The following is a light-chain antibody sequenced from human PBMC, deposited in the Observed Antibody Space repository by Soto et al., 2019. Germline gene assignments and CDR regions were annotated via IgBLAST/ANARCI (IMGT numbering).Light chain of an antibody. CDR3: QQYDDSRPVT. CDR1: QSVSSSN. J-gene: IGKJ3*01. V-gene: IGKV3-20*01. Sequence: EFVLTQSPGTLSLSPGERATLSCRASQSVSSSNLAWYQQKPGQAPRPLIYGASNRATGVPDRFSGSGSGTDVALTISRLAPEDFAVYYCQQYDDSRPVTFGPGTKVEIK. CDR2: GAS.